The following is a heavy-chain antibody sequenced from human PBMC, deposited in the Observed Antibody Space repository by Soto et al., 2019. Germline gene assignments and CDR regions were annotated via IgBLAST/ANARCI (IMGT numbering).Heavy chain of an antibody. CDR2: ISYDGSNK. V-gene: IGHV3-30*18. D-gene: IGHD3-3*01. Sequence: QVQLVESGGGVVQPGRSLRLSCAASGFTFSSYGMHWVRQAPGKGLEWVAVISYDGSNKYYADSVKGRFTISRDNSKNTLYLQMNSLRAEDTAVYYCANDTGRFLEWLPQDYYYYYGMDVWGQGTTVTVSS. CDR1: GFTFSSYG. CDR3: ANDTGRFLEWLPQDYYYYYGMDV. J-gene: IGHJ6*02.